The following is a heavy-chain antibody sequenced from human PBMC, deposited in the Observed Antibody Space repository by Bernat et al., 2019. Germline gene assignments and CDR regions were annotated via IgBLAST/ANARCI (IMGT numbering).Heavy chain of an antibody. V-gene: IGHV3-33*01. D-gene: IGHD6-19*01. CDR3: ARGYSSGWYDY. CDR2: IRYVGSNE. J-gene: IGHJ4*02. CDR1: GFTFSSYG. Sequence: QVQLVESGGDVVQPGRSLRLSCAASGFTFSSYGMHWVRQAPGKGLEWVALIRYVGSNEFYADSVKGRFTISRDNSKNTLYLQMKSLRAEDTAVYYCARGYSSGWYDYWGQGTLVTVSS.